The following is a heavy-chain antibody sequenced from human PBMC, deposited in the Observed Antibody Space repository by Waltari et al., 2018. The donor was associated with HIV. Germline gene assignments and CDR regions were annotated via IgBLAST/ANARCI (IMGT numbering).Heavy chain of an antibody. CDR1: GGSIAYYY. Sequence: QVQLQESGPGLVKPSETLSLPCTVSGGSIAYYYWSWTRQPPGQGLEWIGYIYYSGSTNYNPSLKSRVTMSVDTSKTQFSLNLSSVTAADTAVYYCARQGCTSTSCQRRGGMDVWGQGTSVSVSS. J-gene: IGHJ6*02. V-gene: IGHV4-59*08. CDR2: IYYSGST. CDR3: ARQGCTSTSCQRRGGMDV. D-gene: IGHD2-2*01.